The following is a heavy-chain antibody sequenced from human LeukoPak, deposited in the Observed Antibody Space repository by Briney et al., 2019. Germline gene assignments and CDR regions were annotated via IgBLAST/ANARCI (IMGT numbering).Heavy chain of an antibody. D-gene: IGHD6-13*01. CDR3: ARAQQLVRGDNWFDP. CDR2: IYHSGST. CDR1: GGSISSSNW. Sequence: SETLSLTCAVSGGSISSSNWWRWVRQPPGKGLEWIGEIYHSGSTNYNPSLKSRVTISVDKSKNQFSLKLSSVTAADTAVYYCARAQQLVRGDNWFDPWGQGTLVTVSS. J-gene: IGHJ5*02. V-gene: IGHV4-4*02.